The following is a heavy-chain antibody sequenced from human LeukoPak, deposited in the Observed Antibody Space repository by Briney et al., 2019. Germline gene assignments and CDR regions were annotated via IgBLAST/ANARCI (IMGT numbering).Heavy chain of an antibody. CDR3: ARAGGRSWFDP. V-gene: IGHV1-2*02. Sequence: ASVKVSCKASGYSFNDKYLHWVRQAPGQGLEWMGSINPNSGGTNYAQKFQGRVIMTTDTSMSTAYMELSRLTSDDTAVYYCARAGGRSWFDPWGQGTLVTVSS. J-gene: IGHJ5*02. CDR1: GYSFNDKY. CDR2: INPNSGGT.